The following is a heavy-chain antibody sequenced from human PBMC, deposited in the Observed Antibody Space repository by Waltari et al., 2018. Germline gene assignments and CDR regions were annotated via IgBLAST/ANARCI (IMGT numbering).Heavy chain of an antibody. CDR1: GYSISSGYY. CDR3: ARAWISLILGATSAFDI. Sequence: QVQLQESGPGLVKPSETLSLTCAVSGYSISSGYYWGWIRQPPGKGLEWIGRIYHSGRTYYNPSLKSRVTISVDTSKNQFSLEVRSVTAADTAVYYCARAWISLILGATSAFDIWGQGTMVTVS. V-gene: IGHV4-38-2*01. CDR2: IYHSGRT. J-gene: IGHJ3*02. D-gene: IGHD1-26*01.